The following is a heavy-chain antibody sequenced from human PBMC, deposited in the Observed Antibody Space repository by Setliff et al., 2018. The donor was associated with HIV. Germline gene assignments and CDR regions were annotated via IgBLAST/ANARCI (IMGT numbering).Heavy chain of an antibody. CDR1: GYTLTTFG. D-gene: IGHD1-26*01. CDR3: ARVGSYWSTFDY. J-gene: IGHJ4*02. Sequence: ASVKVSCKASGYTLTTFGISWVRQARGQGLEWMGWINTETGNPMYAQGFRGRFVFSLDTSVSTAHLQITSLKTEDTAMYYCARVGSYWSTFDYWGQGALVTVSS. CDR2: INTETGNP. V-gene: IGHV7-4-1*02.